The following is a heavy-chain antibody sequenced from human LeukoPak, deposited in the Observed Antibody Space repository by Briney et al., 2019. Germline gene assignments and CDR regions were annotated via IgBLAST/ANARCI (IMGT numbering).Heavy chain of an antibody. D-gene: IGHD3-10*01. CDR1: EFPFSKYW. V-gene: IGHV3-7*01. CDR2: IKQDGSEK. Sequence: PGGSLRLSCAASEFPFSKYWMTWVRQAPGKGLEWVADIKQDGSEKYYVDSVEGRFTISRDNAKNSLYLQMNSLRAEDTAVYYCAKDLARWFGELLPHGMDVWGQGTTVTVSS. J-gene: IGHJ6*02. CDR3: AKDLARWFGELLPHGMDV.